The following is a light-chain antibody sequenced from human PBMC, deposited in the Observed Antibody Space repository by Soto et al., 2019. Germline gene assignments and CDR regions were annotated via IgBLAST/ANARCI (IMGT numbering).Light chain of an antibody. J-gene: IGKJ1*01. CDR2: KVS. CDR1: QTISRY. V-gene: IGKV1-5*03. CDR3: QQYQSYPTWT. Sequence: DIQMTQSPSTLSASVGDRVTITCRASQTISRYLAWYQQKPGKAPKLLISKVSSLEIGVPSRFSGSGSGTEFPLTISSLQHDDFATYHCQQYQSYPTWTFGQGTKVEIK.